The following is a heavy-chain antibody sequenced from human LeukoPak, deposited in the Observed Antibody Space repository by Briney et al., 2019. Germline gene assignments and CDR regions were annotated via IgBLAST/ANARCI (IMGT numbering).Heavy chain of an antibody. CDR3: AKRSRTASWLGVFDM. V-gene: IGHV3-23*01. D-gene: IGHD2-2*01. Sequence: YPGASLRLSCAASSFTFSNYSISCVRQAPGKWREWVSAISVSVCNTYYADSVKGRFTISRDNSKNTLYMQMNSLRAEDTAVYYCAKRSRTASWLGVFDMWGQGTMVTVSS. J-gene: IGHJ3*02. CDR2: ISVSVCNT. CDR1: SFTFSNYS.